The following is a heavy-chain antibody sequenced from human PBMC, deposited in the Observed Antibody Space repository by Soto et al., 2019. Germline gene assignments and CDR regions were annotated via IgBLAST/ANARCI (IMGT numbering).Heavy chain of an antibody. CDR3: ARPLWRDDYNWGYFDL. D-gene: IGHD4-4*01. Sequence: QVQLVESGGGVVQPGRSLRLSCAASGFTFSSYAMHWVRQAPGKGLEWVAVIPYAGSNKYYADSVKGRFTISRDNSKNTLYLQMNSLRLEDTAVYYCARPLWRDDYNWGYFDLWGRGTPVTVSS. V-gene: IGHV3-30-3*01. J-gene: IGHJ2*01. CDR1: GFTFSSYA. CDR2: IPYAGSNK.